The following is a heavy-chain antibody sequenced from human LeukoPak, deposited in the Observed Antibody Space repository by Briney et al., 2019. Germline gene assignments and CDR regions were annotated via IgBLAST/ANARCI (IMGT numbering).Heavy chain of an antibody. CDR1: GFTFRSYG. J-gene: IGHJ4*02. CDR3: ATLDGYSSGWYLTTFDY. CDR2: ISDNGVNT. V-gene: IGHV3-23*01. D-gene: IGHD6-19*01. Sequence: GGTLRLSCAASGFTFRSYGMSWVRQAPGKGLEWVSGISDNGVNTDYADSVKGRFTISRDNSKNTLYLQMNSLRAEDTAVYYCATLDGYSSGWYLTTFDYWGQGTLVTVSS.